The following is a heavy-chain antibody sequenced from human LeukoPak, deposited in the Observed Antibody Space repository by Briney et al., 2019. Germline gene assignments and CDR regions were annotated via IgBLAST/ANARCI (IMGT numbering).Heavy chain of an antibody. Sequence: GGSLRLSCAASGFTFTTYVMSCVRQAPGKGLEWVSAISGSGGSTYYADSVKGRFTISRDNSKNTLYLQMNSLGADDTAVYYCAIGNWRYFDYWGQGTLVTVSS. CDR3: AIGNWRYFDY. V-gene: IGHV3-23*01. D-gene: IGHD1-1*01. CDR2: ISGSGGST. CDR1: GFTFTTYV. J-gene: IGHJ4*02.